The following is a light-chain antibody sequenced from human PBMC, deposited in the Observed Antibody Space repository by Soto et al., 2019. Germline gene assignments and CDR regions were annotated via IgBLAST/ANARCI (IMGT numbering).Light chain of an antibody. CDR2: NNN. CDR3: QSYDSSLSGSYV. J-gene: IGLJ1*01. Sequence: QSVLAQPPSLSGAPGQRVTISCTGSSSNIGAGYDIHWYQRLPGTAPKVLIYNNNNRPSGVPDRFSGSKSGTSASLAITGLQAEDEADYYCQSYDSSLSGSYVFGTGTKLTVL. CDR1: SSNIGAGYD. V-gene: IGLV1-40*01.